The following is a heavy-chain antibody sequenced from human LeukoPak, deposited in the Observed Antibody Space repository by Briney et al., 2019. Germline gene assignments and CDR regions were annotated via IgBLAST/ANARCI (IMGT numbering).Heavy chain of an antibody. J-gene: IGHJ4*02. CDR1: GYNFPRYW. V-gene: IGHV5-51*01. CDR3: ARRTGNSFVDF. CDR2: IYPGDSDT. D-gene: IGHD4-23*01. Sequence: GESLKISCKGSGYNFPRYWIGWVRQMPGKGLEWMGIIYPGDSDTRYSPSSQGQVTISADKSINTAYLQWSSLKASDTAMYYCARRTGNSFVDFWGQGTLVTVSS.